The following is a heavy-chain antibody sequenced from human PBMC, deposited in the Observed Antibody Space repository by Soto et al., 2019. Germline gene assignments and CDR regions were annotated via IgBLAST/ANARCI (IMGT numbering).Heavy chain of an antibody. CDR1: GYTFTSYG. CDR2: ISAYNGNT. D-gene: IGHD3-10*01. Sequence: QVQLVQSGAEVKKPGASVKVSCKASGYTFTSYGISSVRQAPGQGLEWMGWISAYNGNTNYAQKLQGRVTMTTDTSTSAAYTELGCLRSDDTAVYYWAMSFGEAPYYGMDVWGQGTTVTVSS. CDR3: AMSFGEAPYYGMDV. J-gene: IGHJ6*02. V-gene: IGHV1-18*01.